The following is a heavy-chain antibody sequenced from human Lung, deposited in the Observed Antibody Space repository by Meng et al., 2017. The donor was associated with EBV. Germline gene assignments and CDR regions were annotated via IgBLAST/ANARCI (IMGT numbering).Heavy chain of an antibody. CDR2: LGAHDGDT. CDR3: ARGTPGRSYSDY. D-gene: IGHD3-10*01. Sequence: QVQLVQAGVEVKKPGASVKASCKASGYPFPSYDINRVRQAPGQGLEWMAWLGAHDGDTSHAPKFQGRVTVSADRPTATAYMELRSLRSDDTAVYYRARGTPGRSYSDYWGQGTLVTVSS. V-gene: IGHV1-18*01. J-gene: IGHJ4*02. CDR1: GYPFPSYD.